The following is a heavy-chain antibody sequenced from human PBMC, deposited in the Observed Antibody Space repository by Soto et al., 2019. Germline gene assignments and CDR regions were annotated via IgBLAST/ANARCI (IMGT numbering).Heavy chain of an antibody. D-gene: IGHD3-16*02. J-gene: IGHJ4*02. CDR1: GFTFSTYT. CDR3: AKDMRPDVIWDFGH. Sequence: EVQLLESGGGLVQPGGSLRLSCAASGFTFSTYTMAWVRQAPGRGPEWVSGVGQDGAPYYADSVMGRFTISRDNSRSSVYLEMIALRGEDTAVYYCAKDMRPDVIWDFGHWGQGTLVTFSS. V-gene: IGHV3-23*01. CDR2: VGQDGAP.